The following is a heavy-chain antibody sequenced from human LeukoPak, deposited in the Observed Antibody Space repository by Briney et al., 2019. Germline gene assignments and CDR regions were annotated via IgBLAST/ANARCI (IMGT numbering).Heavy chain of an antibody. CDR2: ISAYNGNT. D-gene: IGHD6-19*01. Sequence: ASVKVSCKASGYTFTSYGISWVRQAPGQGLEWMGWISAYNGNTNYAQKLQGGVTMTTDTSTSTAYMELRSPRSDDTAVYYCARDLAVAGNGVGEGLNWFDSWGQGTLVTVSS. V-gene: IGHV1-18*01. CDR1: GYTFTSYG. CDR3: ARDLAVAGNGVGEGLNWFDS. J-gene: IGHJ5*01.